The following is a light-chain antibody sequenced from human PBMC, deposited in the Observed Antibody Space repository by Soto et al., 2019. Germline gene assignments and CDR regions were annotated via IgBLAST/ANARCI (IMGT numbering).Light chain of an antibody. Sequence: DIVRTQSPLSLPVTPVEPASISCRSSQSLLHRNGHNYLDWHLQKPGQSPQLLIYLGSNRASVVPDRFRGSGSVTACTLKISRVEAEDVGVYYCMQDLQLPRPFGQGTKVEIK. CDR2: LGS. V-gene: IGKV2-28*01. CDR3: MQDLQLPRP. CDR1: QSLLHRNGHNY. J-gene: IGKJ1*01.